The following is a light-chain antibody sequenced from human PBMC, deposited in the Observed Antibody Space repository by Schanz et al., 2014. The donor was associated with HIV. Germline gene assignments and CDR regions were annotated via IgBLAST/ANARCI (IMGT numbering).Light chain of an antibody. CDR3: CSYAGSRTLV. V-gene: IGLV2-14*03. J-gene: IGLJ2*01. CDR1: SSDVGGYNY. CDR2: DVS. Sequence: QSVLTQPASVSGSPGQSITISCTGTSSDVGGYNYVSWYQHHPGKAPKLMIYDVSDRPSGVSNRFSGSKSGNTASLTISGLQAEDEADYYCCSYAGSRTLVFGGGTKLTVL.